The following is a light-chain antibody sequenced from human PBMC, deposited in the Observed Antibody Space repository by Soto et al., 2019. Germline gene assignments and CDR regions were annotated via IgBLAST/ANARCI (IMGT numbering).Light chain of an antibody. V-gene: IGKV1-6*01. CDR3: LQVDTYPLT. CDR1: QDIRNA. J-gene: IGKJ1*01. CDR2: AAS. Sequence: AIQMTQSPSSLSASVGDRVTITCRASQDIRNALGWYQQKQGKAPNLLIYAASSLESGVPSRFSGSGSGTDFTLTISSLQPEDFATYYCLQVDTYPLTFGQGTKVEIK.